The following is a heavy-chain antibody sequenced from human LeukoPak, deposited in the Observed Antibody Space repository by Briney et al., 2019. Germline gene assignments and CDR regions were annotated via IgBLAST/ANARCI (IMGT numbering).Heavy chain of an antibody. V-gene: IGHV3-33*03. D-gene: IGHD3-10*01. Sequence: GGSLRLSCAASGFAFTSYGLQWVRQAPGKGLEWVAMIWYDGSHKKYADSVEGRFSISRDTSKNTLYLQMNSLRADDTAVYYCARGVPIPATHPIDYWGQGSLVTVSS. CDR2: IWYDGSHK. J-gene: IGHJ4*02. CDR3: ARGVPIPATHPIDY. CDR1: GFAFTSYG.